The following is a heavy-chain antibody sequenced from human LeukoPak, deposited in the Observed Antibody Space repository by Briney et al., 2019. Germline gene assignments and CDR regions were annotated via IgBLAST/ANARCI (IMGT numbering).Heavy chain of an antibody. CDR1: GGSVSSGSYC. D-gene: IGHD4-17*01. CDR2: IYYSGST. V-gene: IGHV4-61*01. Sequence: SETLSLTCTVSGGSVSSGSYCWSWIRQPPGKGLEWIGYIYYSGSTNYNPSLKSRVTISVDTSKNQFSLKLSSVTAADTAVYYCARDHGDYADYWGQGTLVTVSS. J-gene: IGHJ4*02. CDR3: ARDHGDYADY.